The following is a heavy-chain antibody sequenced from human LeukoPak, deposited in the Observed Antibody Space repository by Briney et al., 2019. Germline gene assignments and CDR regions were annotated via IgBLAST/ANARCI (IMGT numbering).Heavy chain of an antibody. Sequence: SETLSFTFTPPGYSIISVDYWGWIRQPPGKGLELIGIIYHSGSTYYNPSLTSRATISVATSKNQFSLRLSSVTAADTAVYYCARRTIVAPYIDSWGQGTLLTVSS. J-gene: IGHJ4*02. CDR3: ARRTIVAPYIDS. D-gene: IGHD5-12*01. CDR1: GYSIISVDY. V-gene: IGHV4-38-2*02. CDR2: IYHSGST.